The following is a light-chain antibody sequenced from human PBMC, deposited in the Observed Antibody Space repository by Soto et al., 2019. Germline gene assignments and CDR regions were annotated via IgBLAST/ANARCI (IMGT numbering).Light chain of an antibody. J-gene: IGKJ4*01. V-gene: IGKV3-20*01. Sequence: EFVLTQSPGTLSLSPGERATLSCRASQTVRNNYLAWYQQKPGQAPRLLIYDASSRATGIPDRFSGGGSGTDFTLTISRLEPEDFAVYYCQQFSCYALTFGGGTKVEIK. CDR1: QTVRNNY. CDR2: DAS. CDR3: QQFSCYALT.